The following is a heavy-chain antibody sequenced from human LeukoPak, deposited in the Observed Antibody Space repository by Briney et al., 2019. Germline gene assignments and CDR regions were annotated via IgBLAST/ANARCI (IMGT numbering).Heavy chain of an antibody. D-gene: IGHD3-22*01. V-gene: IGHV3-21*01. CDR2: ISSSSSYI. Sequence: PGGSLRLSCAASGFTFSSYSVNWVRQAPGKGLEWVSSISSSSSYIYYADSVKGRFTISRDNAKNSLYLQMNSLRAEDTAVYYCARGRPLQYYYDSSGYEKAGFDYWGQGTLVTVSS. J-gene: IGHJ4*02. CDR1: GFTFSSYS. CDR3: ARGRPLQYYYDSSGYEKAGFDY.